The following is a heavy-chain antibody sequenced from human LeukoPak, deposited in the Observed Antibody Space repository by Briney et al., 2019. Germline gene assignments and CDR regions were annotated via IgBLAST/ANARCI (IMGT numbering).Heavy chain of an antibody. CDR1: GGSFSGYY. V-gene: IGHV4-34*01. CDR3: ARGYYDFWSSYYFDY. CDR2: INHSGST. D-gene: IGHD3-3*01. J-gene: IGHJ4*02. Sequence: SETLSLTCAVYGGSFSGYYWSWIRQPPGKGLEWIGEINHSGSTNYNPSLKSRVTISVDTSKNQFSLRLSSVTAADTAVYYCARGYYDFWSSYYFDYWGQGTLVTVSS.